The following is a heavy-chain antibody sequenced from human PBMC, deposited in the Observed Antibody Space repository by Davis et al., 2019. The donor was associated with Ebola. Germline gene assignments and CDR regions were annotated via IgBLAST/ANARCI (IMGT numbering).Heavy chain of an antibody. CDR3: ARIAFDFGELETYSYFDL. V-gene: IGHV2-26*01. J-gene: IGHJ2*01. CDR1: GFSLSNYRLG. Sequence: SGPTLVKPTETLTLTCTVSGFSLSNYRLGVSWIRQPPGKPLEWLAHILSSDRESYNPSLRTRLTISRDTSKGQVVLTMTNMDPADTATYYCARIAFDFGELETYSYFDLWGRGTLVTVSS. D-gene: IGHD3-10*01. CDR2: ILSSDRE.